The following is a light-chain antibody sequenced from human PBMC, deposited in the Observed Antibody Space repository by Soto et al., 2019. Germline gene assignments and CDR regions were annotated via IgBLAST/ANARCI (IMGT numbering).Light chain of an antibody. J-gene: IGLJ1*01. Sequence: QSVLTQPPSVSAAPGQKVTISCSGSSSNIGNNYVSWYQQLPGTAPKLLIYDNNKRPSGIPDRFSGSKSGTSATLGITGLQTGDEDDYYCGTWDSSLSAVRVFGTGTKLTVL. CDR3: GTWDSSLSAVRV. CDR1: SSNIGNNY. V-gene: IGLV1-51*01. CDR2: DNN.